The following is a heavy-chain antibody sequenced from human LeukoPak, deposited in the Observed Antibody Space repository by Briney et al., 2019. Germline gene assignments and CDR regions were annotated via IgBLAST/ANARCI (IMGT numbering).Heavy chain of an antibody. CDR3: ARHDRIIASPLV. D-gene: IGHD6-13*01. J-gene: IGHJ4*02. V-gene: IGHV4-39*01. CDR1: GFTFSDYY. CDR2: IYYTGTT. Sequence: GSLRLSCAASGFTFSDYYMSWIRQPPGKGLEWIGSIYYTGTTYYNPSLKSRLTISVDTSKNQFSLELSSVTAVDTAVYYCARHDRIIASPLVWGQGILVTVSS.